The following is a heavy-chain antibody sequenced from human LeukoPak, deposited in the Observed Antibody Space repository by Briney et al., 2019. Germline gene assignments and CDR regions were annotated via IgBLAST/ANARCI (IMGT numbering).Heavy chain of an antibody. CDR3: ARRPYCSSTSCSNFDY. Sequence: SETLSLTCTVSGGSISSSSYYWGWIRQPPGKGLEWIGEINHSGSTNYNPSLKSRVTISVDTSKNQFSLKLSSVTAADTAVYYCARRPYCSSTSCSNFDYWGQGTLVTVSS. V-gene: IGHV4-39*07. J-gene: IGHJ4*02. D-gene: IGHD2-2*01. CDR1: GGSISSSSYY. CDR2: INHSGST.